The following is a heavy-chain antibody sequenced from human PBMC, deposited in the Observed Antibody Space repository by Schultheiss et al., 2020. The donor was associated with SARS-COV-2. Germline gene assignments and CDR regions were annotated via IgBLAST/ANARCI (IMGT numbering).Heavy chain of an antibody. CDR1: GGSISSYY. V-gene: IGHV4-59*01. D-gene: IGHD3/OR15-3a*01. CDR3: ARDRGGLGNWFDP. J-gene: IGHJ5*02. Sequence: SQTLSLTCTVSGGSISSYYWGWIRQPPGKGLEWIGSIYYSGSTKSNYNPSLKSRVTISVDTSKNQFSLKLTSVTSADTAVYYCARDRGGLGNWFDPWGQGALVTVSS. CDR2: IYYSGSTKS.